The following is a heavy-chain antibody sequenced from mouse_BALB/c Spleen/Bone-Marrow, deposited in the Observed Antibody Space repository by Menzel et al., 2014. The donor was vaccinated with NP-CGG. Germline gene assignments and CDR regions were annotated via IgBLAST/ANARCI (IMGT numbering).Heavy chain of an antibody. Sequence: EVKLVESGGGLVQPGGSRKLSCAASGFTFSSFAMHWIRQAPEKGLEWVAFISSGSNIIHYADTVKGRFTISRDNPKNTLFLQMTSPRSEDTAMYYRGRGDYWGQGTTLTVSS. CDR1: GFTFSSFA. CDR2: ISSGSNII. V-gene: IGHV5-17*02. J-gene: IGHJ2*01. CDR3: GRGDY.